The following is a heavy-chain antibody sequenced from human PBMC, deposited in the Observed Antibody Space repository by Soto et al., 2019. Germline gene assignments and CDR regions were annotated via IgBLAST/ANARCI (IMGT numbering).Heavy chain of an antibody. Sequence: GGSLRLSCAASEFTFSSYAMSWVRQAPGKGLEWVSAIRGGGSRSYYADSVKGRFTISRDNSKNTLYLQMNSLRAEDTAVYYSAKCSPTYSRGFKPYYLDHWGQGTLVTVSS. D-gene: IGHD6-19*01. CDR3: AKCSPTYSRGFKPYYLDH. CDR2: IRGGGSRS. J-gene: IGHJ4*02. CDR1: EFTFSSYA. V-gene: IGHV3-23*01.